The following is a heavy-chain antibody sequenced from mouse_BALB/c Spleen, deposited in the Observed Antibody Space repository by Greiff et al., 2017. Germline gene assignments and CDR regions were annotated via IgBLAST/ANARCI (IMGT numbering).Heavy chain of an antibody. CDR3: ARGMITTAWFAY. CDR1: GDSITSGY. V-gene: IGHV3-8*02. Sequence: VQLKQSGPSLVKPSQTLSLTCSVTGDSITSGYWNWIRKFPGNKLEYMGYISYSGSTYYNPSLKSRISITRDTSKNQYYLQLNSVTTEDTATYYCARGMITTAWFAYWGQGTLVTVSA. J-gene: IGHJ3*01. CDR2: ISYSGST. D-gene: IGHD2-4*01.